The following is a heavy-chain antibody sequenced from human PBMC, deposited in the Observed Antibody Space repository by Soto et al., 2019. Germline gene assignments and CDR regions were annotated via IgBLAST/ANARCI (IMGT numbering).Heavy chain of an antibody. V-gene: IGHV1-69*01. D-gene: IGHD6-19*01. CDR3: AKFAESSGYFDY. CDR1: GGTFSRSA. J-gene: IGHJ4*02. Sequence: QVQLEQSGAEVRKPGSSVKVSCKASGGTFSRSAISWVRQAPGQGLEWMGGIIPFFGTANYAQTFHGRVTITADEPTGTAYMELSSLTSEDTAIDYCAKFAESSGYFDYWGQGALITVSS. CDR2: IIPFFGTA.